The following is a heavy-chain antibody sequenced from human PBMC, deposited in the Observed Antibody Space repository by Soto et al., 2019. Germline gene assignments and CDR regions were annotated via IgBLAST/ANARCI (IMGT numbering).Heavy chain of an antibody. V-gene: IGHV3-9*01. D-gene: IGHD6-19*01. CDR2: ISWNSGSI. Sequence: EVQLVESGGGLVQPGRSLRLSCAASGFTFDDYAMHWVRQAPGKGLEWVSGISWNSGSIGYADSVKGRFTISRDNAKNSLYLQMNSLRAEDTALYYCAKDGASGWYMLVLVFDYWGQGTLVTVSS. CDR3: AKDGASGWYMLVLVFDY. CDR1: GFTFDDYA. J-gene: IGHJ4*02.